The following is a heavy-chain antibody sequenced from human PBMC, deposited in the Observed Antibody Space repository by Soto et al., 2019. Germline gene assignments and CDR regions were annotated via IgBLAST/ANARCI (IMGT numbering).Heavy chain of an antibody. CDR2: IYYSGST. CDR1: GGSISNGGYY. J-gene: IGHJ4*02. V-gene: IGHV4-31*03. Sequence: PSETLSLTCTVSGGSISNGGYYWSWIRQHPGKGLEWIGYIYYSGSTYYNPSLKSRVTISVDTSKNQFSLKLSSVTAADTAVYYCASRSPDDSSGLDYWGQGTLVTVSS. D-gene: IGHD3-22*01. CDR3: ASRSPDDSSGLDY.